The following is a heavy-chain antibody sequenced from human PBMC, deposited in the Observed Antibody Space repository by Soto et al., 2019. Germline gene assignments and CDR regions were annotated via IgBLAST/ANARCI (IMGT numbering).Heavy chain of an antibody. V-gene: IGHV3-30*18. J-gene: IGHJ6*02. CDR3: AKDLKVYYGMDV. CDR1: GFTFSSYG. Sequence: QVQLVESGGGVVQPGRSLRLSCAASGFTFSSYGMHWVRQAPGKGLEWVAVISYDGSNKYYADSVKGRFTISRDNSKNTLYLQMNSLRAEDTAVYYCAKDLKVYYGMDVWGQGTTVTVSS. CDR2: ISYDGSNK.